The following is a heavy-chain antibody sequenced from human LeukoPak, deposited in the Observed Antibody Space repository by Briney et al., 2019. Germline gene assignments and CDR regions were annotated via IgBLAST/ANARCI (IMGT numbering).Heavy chain of an antibody. J-gene: IGHJ4*02. Sequence: GGSLRLSCAASGFTFSSYEMNWVRQAPGKGLEWVSYISSSGSTIYYADSVKGRFTISRDHAKNSLYLQMNSLRAEDTAVYYCARGYYDFWSGSTDYWGQGTLVTVSS. D-gene: IGHD3-3*01. CDR2: ISSSGSTI. V-gene: IGHV3-48*03. CDR3: ARGYYDFWSGSTDY. CDR1: GFTFSSYE.